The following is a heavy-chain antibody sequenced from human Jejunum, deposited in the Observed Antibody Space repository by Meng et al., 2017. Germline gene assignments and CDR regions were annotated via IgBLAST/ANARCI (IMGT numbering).Heavy chain of an antibody. D-gene: IGHD3-22*01. V-gene: IGHV3-23*01. Sequence: GESLKISCAASGFTFSSYTMNWVRQAPGKGLEWVSAISGSGGRTYYADSVKGRFTISRDNSKNTLYLQMNSLRAEDTAVYYCAKDRGRYYDSTSYYWGYYFDYWGQGTLVTVSS. CDR2: ISGSGGRT. CDR1: GFTFSSYT. CDR3: AKDRGRYYDSTSYYWGYYFDY. J-gene: IGHJ4*02.